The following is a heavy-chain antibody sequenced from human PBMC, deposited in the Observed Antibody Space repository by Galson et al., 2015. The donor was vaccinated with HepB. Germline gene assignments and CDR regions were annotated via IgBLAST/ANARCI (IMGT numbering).Heavy chain of an antibody. D-gene: IGHD3-3*01. J-gene: IGHJ5*02. V-gene: IGHV1-2*06. Sequence: SVKVSCKASGYTFTGYYMHWVRQAPGQGLEWMGRINPNSGGTNYAQKFQGRVTMTRDTSISTAYMELSRLRSDDTAVYYCARGGITIFGVVIKPNWFDPWGQGTLVTVSS. CDR3: ARGGITIFGVVIKPNWFDP. CDR1: GYTFTGYY. CDR2: INPNSGGT.